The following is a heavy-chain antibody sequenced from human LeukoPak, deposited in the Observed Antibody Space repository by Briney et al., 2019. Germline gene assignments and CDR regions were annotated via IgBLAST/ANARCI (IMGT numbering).Heavy chain of an antibody. D-gene: IGHD3-10*01. J-gene: IGHJ4*02. Sequence: PGGSLRPSCSASGFSVASIYMSWVRQAPGKGLQWVSVIHGNGGKDYAGSVRGRLTISRDNSKNTVYLQMDNLRVEDTAVYYCARGFQFYAPGTYSGAFDHWGQGTLVTVS. CDR3: ARGFQFYAPGTYSGAFDH. CDR1: GFSVASIY. V-gene: IGHV3-53*01. CDR2: IHGNGGK.